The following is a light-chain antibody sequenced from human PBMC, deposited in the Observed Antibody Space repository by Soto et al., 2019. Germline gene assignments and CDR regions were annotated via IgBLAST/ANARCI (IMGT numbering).Light chain of an antibody. J-gene: IGKJ2*01. CDR1: QGIRND. CDR2: AAS. Sequence: DIQMTQSPSSLSASVGDRVTITCRASQGIRNDLGWYQQKPGKAPKRLIYAASSLQSGVPSRFSGSGAGTDXXXTXXSLXPDDFATYYCLQHNSYPYTFGQGTKLEIK. CDR3: LQHNSYPYT. V-gene: IGKV1-17*01.